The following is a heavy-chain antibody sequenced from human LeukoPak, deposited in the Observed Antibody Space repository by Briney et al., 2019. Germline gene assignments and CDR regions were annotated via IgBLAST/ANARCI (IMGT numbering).Heavy chain of an antibody. CDR3: ARDDRYFLFGDSSGYYWGIDY. CDR1: GFTFSGYA. J-gene: IGHJ4*02. D-gene: IGHD3-22*01. V-gene: IGHV3-23*01. Sequence: GGSLRLSCEASGFTFSGYAVSWVRQAPGKGLEWVSGFGTDGNTHYAESVRGRFGISRDTSKTTVYLQMNSLRAEDTAVYYCARDDRYFLFGDSSGYYWGIDYWGQGTLVTVSS. CDR2: FGTDGNT.